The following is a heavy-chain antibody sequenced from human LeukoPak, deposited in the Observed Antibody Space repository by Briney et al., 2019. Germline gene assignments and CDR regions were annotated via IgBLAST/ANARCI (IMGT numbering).Heavy chain of an antibody. CDR1: GYTFTSYD. V-gene: IGHV1-8*01. J-gene: IGHJ5*02. CDR2: MNPNSGNT. D-gene: IGHD3-10*01. Sequence: SVKVSCKPSGYTFTSYDINWVRQATGQGLEWMGWMNPNSGNTGYAQKSQGRATMTRNTSISTAYMELSSLRSEDTAVYYCARRLSIGYYGSGSYYNVGNWFDPWGQGTLVTVYS. CDR3: ARRLSIGYYGSGSYYNVGNWFDP.